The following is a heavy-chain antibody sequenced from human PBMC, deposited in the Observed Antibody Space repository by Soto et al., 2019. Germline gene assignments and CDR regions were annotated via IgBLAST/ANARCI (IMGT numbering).Heavy chain of an antibody. J-gene: IGHJ1*01. CDR2: IYYSGST. D-gene: IGHD3-22*01. CDR1: GGSISSYY. V-gene: IGHV4-59*06. CDR3: AMGDNSGYLRFDEYFQH. Sequence: SETLSLTCTVSGGSISSYYWSWIRQPPGKGLEWIGYIYYSGSTYYNPSLKSRVTISVDTSKNQFSLKLSSVTAADTAVYYCAMGDNSGYLRFDEYFQHWGQGTLVTVSS.